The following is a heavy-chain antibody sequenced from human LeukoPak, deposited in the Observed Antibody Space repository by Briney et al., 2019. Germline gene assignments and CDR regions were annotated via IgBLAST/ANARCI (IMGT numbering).Heavy chain of an antibody. CDR3: AKDSYYYYIDV. CDR2: INRDGSVQ. CDR1: GFTLGSYW. J-gene: IGHJ6*03. Sequence: PGGSLRLSCVGSGFTLGSYWMTWVRQAPGKGLEWVANINRDGSVQHYVDSVKGRFTISRDNAKTSLFLQMNSLRAEDTAVYYCAKDSYYYYIDVWGKGTTVTVSS. V-gene: IGHV3-7*01.